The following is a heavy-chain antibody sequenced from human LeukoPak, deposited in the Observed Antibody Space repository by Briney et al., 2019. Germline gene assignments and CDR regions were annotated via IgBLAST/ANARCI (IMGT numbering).Heavy chain of an antibody. D-gene: IGHD3-10*01. CDR3: AREDPMVRGVFGY. J-gene: IGHJ4*02. Sequence: WVRQPPGKGLEWIGYIYHSGSTYYNPSLKSRVTISVDRSKNQFSLKLSSVTAADTAVYYCAREDPMVRGVFGYWGQGTLVTVSS. CDR2: IYHSGST. V-gene: IGHV4-30-2*01.